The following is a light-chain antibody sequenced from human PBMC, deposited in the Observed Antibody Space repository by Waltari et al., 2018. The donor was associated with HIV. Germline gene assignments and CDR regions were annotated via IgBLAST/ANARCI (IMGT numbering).Light chain of an antibody. CDR3: EQIYTFPLFT. CDR2: STT. CDR1: QTIGHY. Sequence: GDSVTIPCRASQTIGHYVNWYQQKPGEPPKLLIYSTTSLQPGVPSRFSGSGSGTDFALTISSLQSEDFATYYCEQIYTFPLFTFGPGTKVEIK. J-gene: IGKJ3*01. V-gene: IGKV1-39*01.